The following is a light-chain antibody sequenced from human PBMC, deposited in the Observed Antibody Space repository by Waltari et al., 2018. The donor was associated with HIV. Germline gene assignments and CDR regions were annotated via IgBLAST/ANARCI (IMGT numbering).Light chain of an antibody. V-gene: IGKV3-20*01. CDR1: QSVTSSY. CDR3: QQYGSSPLT. J-gene: IGKJ4*01. Sequence: ETVLTQSPGTLSLSPGERATLSCRASQSVTSSYLAWYQQKPGHAPRLLIYGASSMATGIPDRFSGSGAGTDFTLTISRLAPEDFAVYYCQQYGSSPLTFGGGTKVEIK. CDR2: GAS.